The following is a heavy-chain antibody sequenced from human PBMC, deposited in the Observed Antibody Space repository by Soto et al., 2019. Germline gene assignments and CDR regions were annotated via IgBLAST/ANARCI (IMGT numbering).Heavy chain of an antibody. V-gene: IGHV4-59*01. Sequence: SESLSRTCTASGLALSSDYCSWIRQPPGKGMEWIGYIYYSGSPNYNPSLKSRVTISVDTSRNQFSLKLSSVTAADTAVYYCARCMSYDILTADYWGQGTLVTVS. CDR1: GLALSSDY. D-gene: IGHD3-9*01. CDR2: IYYSGSP. CDR3: ARCMSYDILTADY. J-gene: IGHJ4*02.